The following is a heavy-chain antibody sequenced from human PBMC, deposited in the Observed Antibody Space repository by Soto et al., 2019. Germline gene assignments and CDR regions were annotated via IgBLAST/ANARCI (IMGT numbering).Heavy chain of an antibody. J-gene: IGHJ5*02. CDR2: ISSSGSTI. D-gene: IGHD5-18*01. Sequence: SLRLSCAASGFTFSDYYMSWIRQAPGKGLEWVSYISSSGSTIYYADSVKGRFTISRDNAKNSLYLQMNSLRAEDTAVYYCARDLGLPDTAPGWFDPWGQGTLVTVSS. V-gene: IGHV3-11*01. CDR1: GFTFSDYY. CDR3: ARDLGLPDTAPGWFDP.